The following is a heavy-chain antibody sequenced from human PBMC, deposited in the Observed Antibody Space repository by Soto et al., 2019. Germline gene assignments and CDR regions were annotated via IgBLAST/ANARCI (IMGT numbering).Heavy chain of an antibody. J-gene: IGHJ5*02. CDR3: ARVAYGNNSLDP. CDR2: IYYTGST. Sequence: SETLSLTCTVSGGSISSGGYYWSWIRQHPGKGLEWIGYIYYTGSTSYTPSLKSRVTILVDTSKNQLSLKLSSVTAADTAVYYCARVAYGNNSLDPWGQGTLVTVSS. V-gene: IGHV4-31*03. CDR1: GGSISSGGYY. D-gene: IGHD4-17*01.